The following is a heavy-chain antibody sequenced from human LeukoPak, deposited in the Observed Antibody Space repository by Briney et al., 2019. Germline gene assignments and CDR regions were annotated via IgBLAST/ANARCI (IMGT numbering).Heavy chain of an antibody. CDR1: GGTLSKYG. CDR3: ATDPHSDFWTGYYWDS. Sequence: SVKVSFMASGGTLSKYGISWLGQAPGQGLEWMGRIIPIFGPALYAPQFKGRVTITADTSTETAYVEVTSLISEDTAVHFCATDPHSDFWTGYYWDSSGQGTLVTVSS. V-gene: IGHV1-69*06. J-gene: IGHJ4*02. CDR2: IIPIFGPA. D-gene: IGHD3/OR15-3a*01.